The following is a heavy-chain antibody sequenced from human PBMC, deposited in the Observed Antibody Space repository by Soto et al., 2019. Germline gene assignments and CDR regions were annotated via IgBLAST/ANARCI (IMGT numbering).Heavy chain of an antibody. D-gene: IGHD3-9*01. CDR1: GFTFSSYA. CDR3: ARDRLLELTGLDY. V-gene: IGHV3-30-3*01. CDR2: ISYDGSNK. Sequence: GGSLRLSCAASGFTFSSYAMHWVRQAPGKGLEWVAVISYDGSNKYYADSVKGRFTISRDNSKNTLYLQMNSLRAEDTAVYYCARDRLLELTGLDYWGQGTLVTVSS. J-gene: IGHJ4*02.